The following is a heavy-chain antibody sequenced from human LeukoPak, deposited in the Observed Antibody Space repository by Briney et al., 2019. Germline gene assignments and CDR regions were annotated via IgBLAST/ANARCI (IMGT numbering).Heavy chain of an antibody. V-gene: IGHV3-21*01. D-gene: IGHD3-22*01. J-gene: IGHJ3*02. CDR1: GFTFSSYS. Sequence: PGGSLRLSCAASGFTFSSYSMNWVRQAPGKGLEWVSYISSSSSYIYYADSVKGRFTISRDNAKNSLYLQMNSLRAEDTAVYYCARTTYYYDSSGYSAFDIRGQGTMVTVSS. CDR3: ARTTYYYDSSGYSAFDI. CDR2: ISSSSSYI.